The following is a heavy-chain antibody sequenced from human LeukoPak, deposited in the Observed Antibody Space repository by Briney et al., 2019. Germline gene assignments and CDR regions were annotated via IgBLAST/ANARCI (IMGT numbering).Heavy chain of an antibody. CDR2: ISYSGST. D-gene: IGHD3-22*01. CDR3: AREPGFDSSGYLNWFDP. Sequence: SETLSLTCTVSGGSISSYYWSWIRQPPGKGLEWIACISYSGSTKYSPSLKSRVTISVDTSKNQLSLKLSSVTAADTAVYYCAREPGFDSSGYLNWFDPWGQGTLVTVSS. CDR1: GGSISSYY. V-gene: IGHV4-59*01. J-gene: IGHJ5*02.